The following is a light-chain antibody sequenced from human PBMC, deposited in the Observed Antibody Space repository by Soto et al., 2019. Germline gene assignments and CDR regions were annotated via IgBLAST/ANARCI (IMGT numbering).Light chain of an antibody. CDR3: QQYNTYWT. Sequence: DILMTQSPSTLSASVGDRVTITCRASQSISSWLAWYHQKPGKAPKLLIYDASSLESGVPSRFSGSGSGTEFTLTISSLQPDDFATYYCQQYNTYWTFGQGTKVEIK. CDR2: DAS. J-gene: IGKJ1*01. V-gene: IGKV1-5*01. CDR1: QSISSW.